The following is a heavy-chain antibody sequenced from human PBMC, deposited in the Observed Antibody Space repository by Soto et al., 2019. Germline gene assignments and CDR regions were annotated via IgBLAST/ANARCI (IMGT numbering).Heavy chain of an antibody. V-gene: IGHV4-39*01. CDR3: ARVGGFGATTIDY. D-gene: IGHD3-10*01. J-gene: IGHJ4*02. Sequence: PSETLSLTCTVSGGSIRGSSYYWGWIRQPPGKGLEWIGSIHYSEYTQYNPSLKSRVAISVDTARNQFFLNLNSVTAADTAVYYCARVGGFGATTIDYWGQGTLVTVSS. CDR1: GGSIRGSSYY. CDR2: IHYSEYT.